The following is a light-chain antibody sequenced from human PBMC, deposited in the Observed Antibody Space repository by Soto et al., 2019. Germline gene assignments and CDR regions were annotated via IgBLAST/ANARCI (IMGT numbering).Light chain of an antibody. CDR2: SVS. CDR1: QSPLHSNGNTY. Sequence: DIVMTQSPLSLAVTLGEPASISCRSSQSPLHSNGNTYLDWYLQKPGQSPQLLIYSVSFRASGGPDIFSCSVSDTDFTLKISRVESVFVGVYYFMYAVQTLTFGGGTRVEIK. J-gene: IGKJ4*01. CDR3: MYAVQTLT. V-gene: IGKV2-28*01.